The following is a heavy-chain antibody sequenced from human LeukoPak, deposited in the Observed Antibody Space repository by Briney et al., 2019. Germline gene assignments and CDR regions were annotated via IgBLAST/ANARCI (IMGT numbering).Heavy chain of an antibody. Sequence: SETLSLTCTVSGTSISGYSWSWIRQPPGKGLEWIGYISYSGSTNYIPSLKSRVTISADTSKNHFSLRLTSVTAADTAVYYCARGDGGNSYYFDYWGQGTLVTVSS. CDR2: ISYSGST. D-gene: IGHD4-23*01. CDR3: ARGDGGNSYYFDY. V-gene: IGHV4-59*01. CDR1: GTSISGYS. J-gene: IGHJ4*02.